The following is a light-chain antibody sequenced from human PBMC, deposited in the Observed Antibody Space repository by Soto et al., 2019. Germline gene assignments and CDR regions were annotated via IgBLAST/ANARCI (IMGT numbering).Light chain of an antibody. V-gene: IGKV4-1*01. J-gene: IGKJ1*01. CDR1: QIVLYSSNNKNY. Sequence: DIVMTQSPDSLSVSLGERATINFKSSQIVLYSSNNKNYLAWYQHKPGQPPRLLIYWASTRESGVPDRFSGSGSGTDFTLTISSLQTEDVAVYYCQQYYTTPRTFGQGTKVDIK. CDR2: WAS. CDR3: QQYYTTPRT.